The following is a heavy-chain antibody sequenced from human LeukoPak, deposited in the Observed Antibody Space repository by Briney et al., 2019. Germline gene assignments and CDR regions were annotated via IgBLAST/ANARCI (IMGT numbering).Heavy chain of an antibody. J-gene: IGHJ6*03. CDR3: AITPLVDYYYYMDV. V-gene: IGHV3-74*01. Sequence: PGGSLRLSCAASGFTFSSYWMHWVRQAPGKGLVWVSRINSDGSSTSYADSVKGRFTISRDNAKNTLYLQMNSLRAEDTAVYYCAITPLVDYYYYMDVWGKGTTVTVSS. D-gene: IGHD2-15*01. CDR1: GFTFSSYW. CDR2: INSDGSST.